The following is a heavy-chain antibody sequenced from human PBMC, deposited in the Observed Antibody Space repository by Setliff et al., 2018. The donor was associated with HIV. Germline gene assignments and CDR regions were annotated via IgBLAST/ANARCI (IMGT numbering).Heavy chain of an antibody. CDR2: IFYTGNT. CDR3: ARNAYESNGYFDS. CDR1: GDSISSNNYY. D-gene: IGHD3-22*01. Sequence: LSLTCTVSGDSISSNNYYWAWIRQSPGKGLEWIGYIFYTGNTYYSPSLENRLTISVDTSKNQFSLKLRSVTAADTAVYYCARNAYESNGYFDSWGQGTLVTVSS. V-gene: IGHV4-30-4*08. J-gene: IGHJ4*02.